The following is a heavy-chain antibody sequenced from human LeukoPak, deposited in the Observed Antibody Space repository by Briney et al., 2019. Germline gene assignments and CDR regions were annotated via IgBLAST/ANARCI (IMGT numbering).Heavy chain of an antibody. CDR2: IYYSGST. CDR3: ARLLGFGELDPTCNWFDP. D-gene: IGHD3-10*01. J-gene: IGHJ5*02. Sequence: SETLSLTCTVSGGSISSYYWSWIRQPPGKGLEWIGYIYYSGSTNYNPSLKSRVTISVDTSKNQFSLKLSSVTAADTAVYYCARLLGFGELDPTCNWFDPWGQGTLVTVSS. V-gene: IGHV4-59*01. CDR1: GGSISSYY.